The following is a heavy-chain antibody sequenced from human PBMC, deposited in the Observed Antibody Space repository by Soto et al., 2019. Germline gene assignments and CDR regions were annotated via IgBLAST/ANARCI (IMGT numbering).Heavy chain of an antibody. CDR2: VYYTWTT. D-gene: IGHD6-13*01. CDR3: ARDLAAVPRAFDY. CDR1: GGSISSYF. Sequence: PSETLSLTCTVSGGSISSYFYIWVRQPPGKGLEWIGSVYYTWTTDYNPSLQSRVTISVETSKTQFSLNLRSVTAADTAVYYCARDLAAVPRAFDYSGRGTLVTVSS. V-gene: IGHV4-59*01. J-gene: IGHJ4*02.